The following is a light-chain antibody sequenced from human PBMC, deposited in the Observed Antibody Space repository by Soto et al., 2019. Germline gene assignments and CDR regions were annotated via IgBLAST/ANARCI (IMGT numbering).Light chain of an antibody. V-gene: IGKV3-11*01. CDR3: QQRSNWQGAT. CDR1: QSVSSY. Sequence: EIVVTQSPATLSLSPGERATLSCRASQSVSSYLAWYQQKPGQAPRLLIYDASNRATGIPARFSGSGSGTAFTLTIISLEPEDFAVYYCQQRSNWQGATFGGGTKVEIK. J-gene: IGKJ4*01. CDR2: DAS.